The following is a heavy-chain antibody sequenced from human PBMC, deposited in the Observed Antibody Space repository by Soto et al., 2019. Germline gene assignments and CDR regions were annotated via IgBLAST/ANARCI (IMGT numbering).Heavy chain of an antibody. V-gene: IGHV1-69*13. CDR3: ARDIDNSGYYSRGSDI. CDR1: GGTFSSYA. D-gene: IGHD3-22*01. J-gene: IGHJ3*02. CDR2: IIPIFGTA. Sequence: SVKVSCKASGGTFSSYAISWVRQAPGQGLEWMGGIIPIFGTANYAQKFQGRVTITADESTSTAYMELSSLRSEDTAVYYCARDIDNSGYYSRGSDIWGQGTMVTVSS.